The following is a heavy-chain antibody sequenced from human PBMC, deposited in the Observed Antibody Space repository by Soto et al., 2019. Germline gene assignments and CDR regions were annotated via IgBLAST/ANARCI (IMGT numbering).Heavy chain of an antibody. J-gene: IGHJ6*02. D-gene: IGHD6-6*01. CDR1: GGTFSSYA. V-gene: IGHV1-69*13. Sequence: SVKVSCKASGGTFSSYAISWVRQAPGQGLEWMGGIIPIFGTANYAQKFQGRVTITADESTSTAYMELSSLRSEDTAVYYCARRSSSESRYCYYGMDVWGQGTTVTVSS. CDR3: ARRSSSESRYCYYGMDV. CDR2: IIPIFGTA.